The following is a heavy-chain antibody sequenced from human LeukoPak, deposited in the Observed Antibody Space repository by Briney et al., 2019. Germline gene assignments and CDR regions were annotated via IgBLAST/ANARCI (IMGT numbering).Heavy chain of an antibody. J-gene: IGHJ4*02. V-gene: IGHV1-2*06. CDR1: GYTFTGYY. CDR3: ARDLGIAAAGKHFDY. Sequence: GASVKVSCKASGYTFTGYYMHWVRRAPGQGLEWVGRINPNSGGTNYAQKFQGRVTMTRDTSISTAYMELSRLRSDDTAVYYCARDLGIAAAGKHFDYWGQGTLVTVSS. D-gene: IGHD6-13*01. CDR2: INPNSGGT.